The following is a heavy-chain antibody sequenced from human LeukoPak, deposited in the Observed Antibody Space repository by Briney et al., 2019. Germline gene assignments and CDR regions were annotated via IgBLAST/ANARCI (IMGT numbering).Heavy chain of an antibody. CDR3: TTDAPPPNYYGSGSYYPHPFDY. CDR2: IKSKTDGGTT. CDR1: GFTFSSYA. V-gene: IGHV3-15*01. Sequence: GGSLRLSCAASGFTFSSYAMSWVRQAPGKGLEWVGRIKSKTDGGTTDYAAPVKGRFTISRDDSKNTLYLQMNSLKTEDTAVYYCTTDAPPPNYYGSGSYYPHPFDYWGQGTLVTVSS. D-gene: IGHD3-10*01. J-gene: IGHJ4*02.